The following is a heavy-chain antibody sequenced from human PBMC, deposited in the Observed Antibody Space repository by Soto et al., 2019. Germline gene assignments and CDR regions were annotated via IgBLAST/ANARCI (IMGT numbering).Heavy chain of an antibody. D-gene: IGHD2-21*02. CDR3: SYCGGDCYPGNWFGP. CDR2: IIPIFGTA. CDR1: GGTFSSYA. Sequence: SVKVSCKASGGTFSSYAISWVRQAPGQGLEWMGGIIPIFGTANYAQKFQGRVTITADKSTSTAYMELSSLRSEDTAVYYCSYCGGDCYPGNWFGPWGQGTLVTVSS. J-gene: IGHJ5*02. V-gene: IGHV1-69*06.